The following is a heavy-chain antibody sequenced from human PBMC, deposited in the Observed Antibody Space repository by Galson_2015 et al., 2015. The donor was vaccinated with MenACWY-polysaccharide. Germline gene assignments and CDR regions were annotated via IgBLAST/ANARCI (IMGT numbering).Heavy chain of an antibody. CDR2: IRSDASYK. Sequence: SLRLSRAASGFTFSSYDMHWVRQAPGKGLEWVTFIRSDASYKHYAESVKGRFSVSRDNSKNTLHLQMNGLRVEDTAVYYCAGGSVTYSPDYSGRGTLVTVSS. J-gene: IGHJ4*02. V-gene: IGHV3-30*02. CDR3: AGGSVTYSPDY. D-gene: IGHD3-10*01. CDR1: GFTFSSYD.